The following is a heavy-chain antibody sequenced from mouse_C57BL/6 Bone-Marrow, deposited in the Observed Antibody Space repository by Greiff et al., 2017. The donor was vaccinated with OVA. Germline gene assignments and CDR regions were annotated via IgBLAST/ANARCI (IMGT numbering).Heavy chain of an antibody. Sequence: VKLVESGPELVKPGASVKISCKASGYAFSSSWMNWVKQRPGKGLEWIGRIYPGDGDTNYNGKFKGKATLTADKSSSTAYMQLSSLTSEDSAVYVCARREAIHSGYAMDYWGQGTSVTVSS. D-gene: IGHD3-2*02. CDR3: ARREAIHSGYAMDY. J-gene: IGHJ4*01. V-gene: IGHV1-82*01. CDR1: GYAFSSSW. CDR2: IYPGDGDT.